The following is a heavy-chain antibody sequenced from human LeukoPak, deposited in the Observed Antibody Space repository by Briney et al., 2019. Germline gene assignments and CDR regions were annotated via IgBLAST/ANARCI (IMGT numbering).Heavy chain of an antibody. V-gene: IGHV5-51*01. Sequence: GESLKISCKGSGYIFTSYWIGWVRQMPGKGLEWMGIIYPGDSEIRYSPSFQGQVTISADKSIGTAYLQWSSLRASDTAMYYCARVMIYYYYMDVWGKGTTVTVSS. J-gene: IGHJ6*03. CDR2: IYPGDSEI. CDR3: ARVMIYYYYMDV. D-gene: IGHD2-21*01. CDR1: GYIFTSYW.